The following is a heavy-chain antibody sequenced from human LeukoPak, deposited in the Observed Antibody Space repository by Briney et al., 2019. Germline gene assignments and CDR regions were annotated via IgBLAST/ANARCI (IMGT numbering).Heavy chain of an antibody. V-gene: IGHV3-30*04. CDR3: AREVSSSGGFDP. Sequence: GGSLRLSYAASGFTFSSYAMHWVRQAPGKGLEWVAVISYDGSNKYYADSVKGRFTISRDNSKNTLYLQMNSLRAEDTAVYYCAREVSSSGGFDPWGQGTLVTVSS. CDR2: ISYDGSNK. J-gene: IGHJ5*02. CDR1: GFTFSSYA. D-gene: IGHD6-6*01.